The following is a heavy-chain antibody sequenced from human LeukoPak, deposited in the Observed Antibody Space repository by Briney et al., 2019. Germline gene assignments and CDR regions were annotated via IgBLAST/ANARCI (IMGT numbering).Heavy chain of an antibody. D-gene: IGHD6-13*01. Sequence: PSETLSLTCTVSGGSISSYYWSWIRQPPGKGLEWIGYIYYSGSTNYNPSLKSRVTTSVDTSKNQFSLKLSSVTAADTAVYYCARGWSREQQLVDYFDYWGQGTLVTVSS. V-gene: IGHV4-59*01. CDR2: IYYSGST. CDR1: GGSISSYY. J-gene: IGHJ4*02. CDR3: ARGWSREQQLVDYFDY.